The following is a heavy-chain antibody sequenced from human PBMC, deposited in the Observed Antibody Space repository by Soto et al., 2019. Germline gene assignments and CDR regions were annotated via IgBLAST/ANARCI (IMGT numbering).Heavy chain of an antibody. D-gene: IGHD4-17*01. J-gene: IGHJ4*02. CDR1: GDSFSTSAYY. V-gene: IGHV4-39*01. CDR2: IFYGGGTGVT. CDR3: ARRGGGDYLFDS. Sequence: PSETLSLTCTVSGDSFSTSAYYWGWIRQPPGKGLEWIGDIFYGGGTGVTYYNPSLKSRVLISVDTSKNQFSLELRSITAADTAFYFCARRGGGDYLFDSWGQGKLVTAPQ.